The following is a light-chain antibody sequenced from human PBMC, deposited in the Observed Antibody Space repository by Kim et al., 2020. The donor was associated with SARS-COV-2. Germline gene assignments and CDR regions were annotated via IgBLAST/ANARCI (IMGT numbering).Light chain of an antibody. CDR3: QAWDSSSDSV. CDR2: YDS. CDR1: NIGSKS. V-gene: IGLV3-21*04. J-gene: IGLJ3*02. Sequence: SYELTQPPSVSVAPGKTARITCGGNNIGSKSVHWYQQKPGQAPVLVIYYDSDRPSGIPERFSGSNSGNTATLTISRVETGDEADYYCQAWDSSSDSVFGG.